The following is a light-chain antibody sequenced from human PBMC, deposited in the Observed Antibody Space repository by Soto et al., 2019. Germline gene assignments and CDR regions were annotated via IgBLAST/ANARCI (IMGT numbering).Light chain of an antibody. J-gene: IGKJ2*01. CDR3: QHYNDWPPYT. Sequence: ETMVTQSPVTLSVSPGEKVTISCRTSHYVSTNFAWFQHKPGQSPRLLIYGASRSATGIPDRFRGSVSGRDYRDVIITISSLQSADSAVYYCQHYNDWPPYTFGQGTKLEIK. CDR2: GAS. CDR1: HYVSTN. V-gene: IGKV3-15*01.